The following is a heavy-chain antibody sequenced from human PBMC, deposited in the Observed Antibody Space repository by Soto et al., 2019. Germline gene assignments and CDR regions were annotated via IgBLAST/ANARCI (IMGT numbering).Heavy chain of an antibody. J-gene: IGHJ5*02. CDR3: ARGVGSGSYYNQYNWFDP. D-gene: IGHD3-10*01. CDR1: GYTFTNYG. CDR2: INVYNGNT. Sequence: GPSVKVSCTASGYTFTNYGISWVRQAPGQGLEWMGWINVYNGNTKYAQKVQGRVTMTTDTSTSTAYMELRSLRSDDTAVYYCARGVGSGSYYNQYNWFDPWGQGTLVTVPQ. V-gene: IGHV1-18*01.